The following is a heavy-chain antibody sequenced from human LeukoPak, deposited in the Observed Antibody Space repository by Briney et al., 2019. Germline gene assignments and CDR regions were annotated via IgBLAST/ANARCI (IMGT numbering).Heavy chain of an antibody. J-gene: IGHJ4*02. CDR3: AKGAGVVPAAPHDY. CDR1: GFTFSSYA. Sequence: GGSLRLSCAASGFTFSSYAMSWVRQAPGKGLEWVSAISGSGGSTYYADSVKGRFTISRDNPKNTLYLQMNSLRAEDTAVYYCAKGAGVVPAAPHDYWGQGTLVTVSS. D-gene: IGHD2-2*01. CDR2: ISGSGGST. V-gene: IGHV3-23*01.